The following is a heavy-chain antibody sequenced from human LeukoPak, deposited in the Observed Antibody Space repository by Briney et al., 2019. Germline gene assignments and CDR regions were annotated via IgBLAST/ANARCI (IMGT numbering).Heavy chain of an antibody. Sequence: PSETLSLTCAVYGGSFSGHYWSWIRQPPGKGLEWIGEINHSGSTNYNPALKSRVTISVDTSKNQFSLKLSSVTAADTAVYYCAKHYMGSSYNRAVDYWGQGTLVTVSS. CDR2: INHSGST. CDR1: GGSFSGHY. J-gene: IGHJ4*02. V-gene: IGHV4-34*01. D-gene: IGHD3-10*01. CDR3: AKHYMGSSYNRAVDY.